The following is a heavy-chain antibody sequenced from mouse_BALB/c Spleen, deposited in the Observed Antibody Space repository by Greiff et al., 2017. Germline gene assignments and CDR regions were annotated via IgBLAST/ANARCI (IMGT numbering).Heavy chain of an antibody. Sequence: EVKLQESGPGLVKPSQSLSLTCTVTGYSITSDYAWNWIRQFPGNKLEWMGYISYSGSTSYNPSLKSRISITRDTSKNQFFLQLNSVTTEDTATYYCASPYYGNYVWYFDVWGAGTTVTVSS. D-gene: IGHD2-1*01. V-gene: IGHV3-2*02. J-gene: IGHJ1*01. CDR1: GYSITSDYA. CDR3: ASPYYGNYVWYFDV. CDR2: ISYSGST.